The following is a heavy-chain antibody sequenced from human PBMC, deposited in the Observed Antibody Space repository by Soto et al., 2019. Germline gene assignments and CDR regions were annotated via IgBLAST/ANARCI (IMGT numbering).Heavy chain of an antibody. CDR2: IWYDGSNE. Sequence: PGGSLRLSCAASGFTFSSYGMQWVRQVPGKGLEWVAMIWYDGSNEYYADSVKGRFTISRDNSKNIMYLQMNSLRAEDTAVYYCARDIAVRRFDYWGQGTLVTVSS. D-gene: IGHD6-6*01. V-gene: IGHV3-33*01. J-gene: IGHJ4*02. CDR3: ARDIAVRRFDY. CDR1: GFTFSSYG.